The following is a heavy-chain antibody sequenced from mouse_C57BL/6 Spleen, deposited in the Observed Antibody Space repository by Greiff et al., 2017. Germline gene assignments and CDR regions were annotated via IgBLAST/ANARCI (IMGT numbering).Heavy chain of an antibody. CDR3: ARAYSNWYFDV. J-gene: IGHJ1*03. Sequence: EVKVEESGPGLVKPSQSLSLTCSVTGYSITSGYYWNWIRQFPGNKLEWMGYISYDGSNNYNPSLKNRISITRDTSKNQFFLKLNSVTTEDTATYYCARAYSNWYFDVWGTGTTVTVSS. D-gene: IGHD2-5*01. V-gene: IGHV3-6*01. CDR2: ISYDGSN. CDR1: GYSITSGYY.